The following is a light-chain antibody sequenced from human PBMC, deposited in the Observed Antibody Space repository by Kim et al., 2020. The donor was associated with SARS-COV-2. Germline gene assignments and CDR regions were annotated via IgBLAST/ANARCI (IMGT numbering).Light chain of an antibody. J-gene: IGLJ1*01. CDR3: QVWDSSSDHPYV. CDR2: YDS. CDR1: NIGSKS. V-gene: IGLV3-21*04. Sequence: PGKSDRITCGGTNIGSKSVHWYQRKPGPAPVLVIYYDSDRPSGIPERFSGSNSGNTATLTISRVEAGDEADYYCQVWDSSSDHPYVFGTGTKVTVL.